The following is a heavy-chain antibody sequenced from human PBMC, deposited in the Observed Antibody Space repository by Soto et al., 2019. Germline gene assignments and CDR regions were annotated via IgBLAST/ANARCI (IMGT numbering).Heavy chain of an antibody. Sequence: SGPTLVNPTQTLTLTCTFSGFSLSTSGVCVGWIRQPPGKALEWLALIYWNDDKRYSPSLKSRLTITKDTSKNQVVLTMTNMYPVDTATYYCAHSKAGGDLRATPVNWFDPWGQGTLVTVAS. CDR3: AHSKAGGDLRATPVNWFDP. CDR1: GFSLSTSGVC. J-gene: IGHJ5*02. CDR2: IYWNDDK. V-gene: IGHV2-5*01. D-gene: IGHD2-21*02.